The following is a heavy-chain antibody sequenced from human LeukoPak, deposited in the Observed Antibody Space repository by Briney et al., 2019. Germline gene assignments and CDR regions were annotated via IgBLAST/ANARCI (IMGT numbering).Heavy chain of an antibody. CDR3: ARLRYYGMDV. CDR1: GFTFSGYD. J-gene: IGHJ6*02. CDR2: TSSSSSTI. Sequence: GGSLRLSCAASGFTFSGYDMSWVRQAPGKGLEWVSYTSSSSSTIYYADSVKSRFTISRDNAKNSLYLQMNSLRAEDTAVYYCARLRYYGMDVWGQGTAVTVSS. V-gene: IGHV3-48*04.